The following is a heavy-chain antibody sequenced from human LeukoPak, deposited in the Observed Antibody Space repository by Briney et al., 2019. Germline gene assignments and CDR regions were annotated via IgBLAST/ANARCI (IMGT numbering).Heavy chain of an antibody. Sequence: ASVTVSCKASGYTFTSYYMHWARQAPGQGLEWMGIINPSGGSTSYAQKFQGRVTMTRDTSTSTVYMELSSLRSEDTAVYYCARSEGIYDFWSGYYKGRSPCAFDIWGQGTMVTVSS. CDR3: ARSEGIYDFWSGYYKGRSPCAFDI. V-gene: IGHV1-46*01. CDR1: GYTFTSYY. J-gene: IGHJ3*02. D-gene: IGHD3-3*01. CDR2: INPSGGST.